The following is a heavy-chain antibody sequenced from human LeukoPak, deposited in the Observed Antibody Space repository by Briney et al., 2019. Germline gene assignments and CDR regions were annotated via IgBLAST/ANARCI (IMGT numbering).Heavy chain of an antibody. CDR2: ISGSGGSA. CDR1: GFTFSSYA. D-gene: IGHD3-10*01. J-gene: IGHJ3*02. Sequence: GGSLRLSCAASGFTFSSYAMSWVRQAPGKGLEWVSAISGSGGSAYYADSVKGRFTISRDNSKNTLYLQMNSLRAEDTAVYYCAKGPILLWSSDAFDIWGQGTMVTVSS. V-gene: IGHV3-23*01. CDR3: AKGPILLWSSDAFDI.